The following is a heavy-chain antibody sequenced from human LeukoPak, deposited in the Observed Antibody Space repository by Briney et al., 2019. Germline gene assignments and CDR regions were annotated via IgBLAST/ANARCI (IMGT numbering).Heavy chain of an antibody. CDR2: IYYSGSA. D-gene: IGHD4-17*01. Sequence: PSETLSLTCTVSGGSISSYYWSWIRQPPGKGLEWIGYIYYSGSANYNPSLKSRVTISVDTSKNQFSLKLSSVTAADTAVYYCARDLDYGDYYYGMDVWGQGTTVTVSS. CDR3: ARDLDYGDYYYGMDV. V-gene: IGHV4-59*12. J-gene: IGHJ6*02. CDR1: GGSISSYY.